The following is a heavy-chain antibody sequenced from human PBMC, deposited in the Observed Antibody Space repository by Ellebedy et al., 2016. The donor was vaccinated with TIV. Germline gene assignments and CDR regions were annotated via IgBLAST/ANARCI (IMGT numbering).Heavy chain of an antibody. J-gene: IGHJ4*02. Sequence: SETLSLTXAVHGGSFSGYYWSWIRQPPGKGLEWIGEINHSGSTNYNPSLKSRVTVSVDTSKNQFSLKLRSVTAADTAVYYCARGAFTVTPKRLYFDSWGQGTLVTVSS. CDR3: ARGAFTVTPKRLYFDS. CDR2: INHSGST. CDR1: GGSFSGYY. D-gene: IGHD4-17*01. V-gene: IGHV4-34*01.